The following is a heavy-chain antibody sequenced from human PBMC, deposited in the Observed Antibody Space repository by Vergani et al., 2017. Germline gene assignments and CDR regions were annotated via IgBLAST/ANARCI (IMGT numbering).Heavy chain of an antibody. CDR1: GGSINTGAYY. Sequence: QVQLQESGPGLVKPSETLSLTCTVSGGSINTGAYYWSWIRQPAGKGLEWIGRVYTSGMTNYNPSLKSRVTILVDRSKSQLSLKLSSVTAADTAVYYCARIGDYGSGSYLAFDIWGQGTMVTVSS. J-gene: IGHJ3*02. V-gene: IGHV4-61*02. CDR2: VYTSGMT. D-gene: IGHD3-10*01. CDR3: ARIGDYGSGSYLAFDI.